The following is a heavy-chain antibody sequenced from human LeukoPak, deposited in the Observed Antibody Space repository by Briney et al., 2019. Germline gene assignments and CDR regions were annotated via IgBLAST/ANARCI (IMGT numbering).Heavy chain of an antibody. J-gene: IGHJ3*02. D-gene: IGHD3-22*01. CDR2: ISYDGSNK. Sequence: GRSLRLSCAASGFTFSSYAMHWVRQAPGKGLEWVAVISYDGSNKYYADSVKGRFTISRDNSKNTLYLQMNSLRAEDTAVYYCARGLFYDSSANAFDIWGQGTMVTVSS. V-gene: IGHV3-30-3*01. CDR3: ARGLFYDSSANAFDI. CDR1: GFTFSSYA.